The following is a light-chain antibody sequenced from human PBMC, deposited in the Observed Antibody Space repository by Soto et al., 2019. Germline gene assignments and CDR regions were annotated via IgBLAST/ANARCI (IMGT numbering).Light chain of an antibody. CDR1: KLEEKY. CDR3: QAWDSNTYVV. J-gene: IGLJ2*01. Sequence: YELTQPPSVSVSPGQTAIISCSGDKLEEKYACWYQQKPGQPPVLVIYEDSKRPSGIPERFSGSNSGSTFTLTISGTQATDEADYYCQAWDSNTYVVFGGGTKLTVL. CDR2: EDS. V-gene: IGLV3-1*01.